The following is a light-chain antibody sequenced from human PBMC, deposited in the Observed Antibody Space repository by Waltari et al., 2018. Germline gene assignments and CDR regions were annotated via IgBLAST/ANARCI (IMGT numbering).Light chain of an antibody. J-gene: IGKJ2*01. Sequence: DIVMTQSPLSLPVTPGEPASISCRSSQSLRHSNGYNYLDWYLQKPGQSPQLLLYLASNRASGFPDRFSGSASGTDFTLKISRVEAEDVGVYYCMQALQAPYTFGQGTELEIK. CDR2: LAS. CDR1: QSLRHSNGYNY. V-gene: IGKV2-28*01. CDR3: MQALQAPYT.